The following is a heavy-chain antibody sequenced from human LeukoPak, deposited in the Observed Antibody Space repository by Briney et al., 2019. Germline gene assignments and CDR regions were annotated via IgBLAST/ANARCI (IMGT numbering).Heavy chain of an antibody. Sequence: PSETLSLTCTVSGGSISSYYWSWIRQPPGKGLEWIGYVDHTGSTNFNPSLNGRVSISRDTTKNLFSLRLRSVTAADTAVYFCARGRVSSSTWYSTYYYYSYMDVWGKGTTVTVSS. CDR2: VDHTGST. V-gene: IGHV4-59*01. CDR1: GGSISSYY. CDR3: ARGRVSSSTWYSTYYYYSYMDV. D-gene: IGHD1-1*01. J-gene: IGHJ6*03.